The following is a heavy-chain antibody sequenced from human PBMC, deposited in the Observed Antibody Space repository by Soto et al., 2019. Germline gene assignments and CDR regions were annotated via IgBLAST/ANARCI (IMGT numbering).Heavy chain of an antibody. CDR1: GFTFGDAW. CDR3: TTLGPS. Sequence: EVQLVESGGGWVKPGGSLTLSCVASGFTFGDAWMNWVRQAAGKGLEWVGHVKTKSEGETTDYAAPVKGRFTIWRDDSTNTLYLQMYCLKSEDTGKYFCTTLGPSWGQGTQVTVSS. V-gene: IGHV3-15*07. J-gene: IGHJ5*02. CDR2: VKTKSEGETT.